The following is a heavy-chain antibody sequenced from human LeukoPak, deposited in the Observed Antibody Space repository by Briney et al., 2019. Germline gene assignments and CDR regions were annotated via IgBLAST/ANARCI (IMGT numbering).Heavy chain of an antibody. D-gene: IGHD3-22*01. J-gene: IGHJ4*02. V-gene: IGHV3-23*01. CDR1: GFTFSSYA. CDR2: ISGSGGST. CDR3: AKTHPITMIVVVITPFDY. Sequence: GGSLRLSCAASGFTFSSYAMSWVRQAPGKGLEWVSAISGSGGSTYYADSVKGRFTISRDNSKNTLDLQMNSLRAEDTAVYYCAKTHPITMIVVVITPFDYWGQGTLVTVSS.